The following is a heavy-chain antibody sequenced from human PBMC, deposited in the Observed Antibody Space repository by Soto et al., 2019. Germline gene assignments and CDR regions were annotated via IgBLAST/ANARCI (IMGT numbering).Heavy chain of an antibody. V-gene: IGHV4-30-4*01. CDR3: PGDPFAGRAV. CDR1: GGSVNTGDNY. J-gene: IGHJ6*04. Sequence: QVQLRQSGPGLVKPSQTLSLACLVIGGSVNTGDNYWSWVRQSPGRGLEWIGYIHYSGNTYYNRALENRVTFPVDASKNNFSGSLSSVTAADRAVYYCPGDPFAGRAVGAKGTNVTVSS. CDR2: IHYSGNT.